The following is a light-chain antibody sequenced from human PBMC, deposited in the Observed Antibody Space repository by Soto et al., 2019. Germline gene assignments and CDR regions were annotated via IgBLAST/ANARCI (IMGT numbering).Light chain of an antibody. CDR1: QGISNW. J-gene: IGKJ4*01. CDR2: GAS. CDR3: QQTNTFLPLT. V-gene: IGKV1-12*01. Sequence: DIQMTQSPSSVSASVGDRVTITCRASQGISNWLAWYQQQPGKAPKLLIYGASSLQSGVPPRFSGGGSGTHFTLIISSLQPEDFATYYCQQTNTFLPLTFGGGTKVEI.